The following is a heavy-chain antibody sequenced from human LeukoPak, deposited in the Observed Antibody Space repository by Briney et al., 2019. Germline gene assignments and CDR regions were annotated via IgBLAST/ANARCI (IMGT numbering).Heavy chain of an antibody. CDR1: GFTFSSYS. V-gene: IGHV3-48*04. CDR3: ARGGYGMDV. J-gene: IGHJ6*02. CDR2: ISSSSSTI. Sequence: GGSLRLSCAASGFTFSSYSMNWVRQAPGKGLEWVSYISSSSSTIYYADSVKGRFTISRDNAKNSLYLQMNSLRAEDTAVYYCARGGYGMDVWGQGTTVTVSS.